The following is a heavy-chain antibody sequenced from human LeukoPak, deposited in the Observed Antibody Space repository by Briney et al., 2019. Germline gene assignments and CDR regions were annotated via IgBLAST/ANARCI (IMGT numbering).Heavy chain of an antibody. CDR3: ARGAYCTNGVCYPRRSNNWFDP. J-gene: IGHJ5*02. CDR1: GFTFSSYS. Sequence: GGSLRLSCAASGFTFSSYSMNWVRQAPGKGLEWVSSISSSSSYIYYADSVKGRFTISRDNAKNSLYLQMNSLRAEDTAVYYCARGAYCTNGVCYPRRSNNWFDPWGQGTLVTVSS. D-gene: IGHD2-8*01. CDR2: ISSSSSYI. V-gene: IGHV3-21*04.